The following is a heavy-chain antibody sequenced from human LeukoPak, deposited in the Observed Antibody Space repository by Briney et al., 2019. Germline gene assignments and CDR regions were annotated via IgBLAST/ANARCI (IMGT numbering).Heavy chain of an antibody. V-gene: IGHV3-23*01. D-gene: IGHD1-20*01. CDR3: ARDQIITGRGIDY. CDR1: GFTFSSYA. J-gene: IGHJ4*02. CDR2: ISGSGGST. Sequence: GGSLRLSCAASGFTFSSYAMSWVRQAPGKGLEWVSAISGSGGSTYYADSVKGRFTISRDNSKNTLYLQMNSLRAEDTAVYYCARDQIITGRGIDYWGQGTLVTVSS.